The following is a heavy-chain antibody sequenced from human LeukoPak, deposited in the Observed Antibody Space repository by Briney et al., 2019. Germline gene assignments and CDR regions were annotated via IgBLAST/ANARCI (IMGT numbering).Heavy chain of an antibody. V-gene: IGHV3-7*01. CDR3: AKMLPYVNWFDP. CDR1: GFTFNNYW. D-gene: IGHD3-16*01. Sequence: GGSLRLSCAASGFTFNNYWMSWVRQAPGKGLEWVANIKEDGSEKYYVDSVKGRFTISRDNAKNSLYLQMNSLRAEDTALYYCAKMLPYVNWFDPWGQGTLVTVSS. CDR2: IKEDGSEK. J-gene: IGHJ5*02.